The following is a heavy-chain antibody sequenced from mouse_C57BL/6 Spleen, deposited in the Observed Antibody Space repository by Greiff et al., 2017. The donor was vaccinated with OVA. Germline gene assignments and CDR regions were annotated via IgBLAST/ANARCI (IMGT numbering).Heavy chain of an antibody. CDR2: IHPNSGST. D-gene: IGHD1-1*01. V-gene: IGHV1-64*01. CDR1: GYTFTSYW. J-gene: IGHJ3*01. CDR3: ARSGYGSSYGWFAY. Sequence: QVQLQQPGAELVKPGASVKLSCKASGYTFTSYWMHWVKQRPGQGLEWIGMIHPNSGSTKYNEKFKSKATLTVDKSSSTAYMQLSSLTSEDSAVYYCARSGYGSSYGWFAYWGQGTLVTVSA.